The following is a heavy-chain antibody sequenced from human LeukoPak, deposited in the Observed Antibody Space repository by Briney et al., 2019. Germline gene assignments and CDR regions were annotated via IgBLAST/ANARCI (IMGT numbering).Heavy chain of an antibody. CDR2: ISGPGSAI. Sequence: GGALRLSCAASGFTFRNYEMNWVRQAPGKGLEWITYISGPGSAIYYADSVKGRFTMSRDNAKNSLYLQMNSPRAEDTAVYYCARDGPGTGLDYWGQGTLVTVSS. V-gene: IGHV3-48*03. J-gene: IGHJ4*02. CDR1: GFTFRNYE. CDR3: ARDGPGTGLDY. D-gene: IGHD3/OR15-3a*01.